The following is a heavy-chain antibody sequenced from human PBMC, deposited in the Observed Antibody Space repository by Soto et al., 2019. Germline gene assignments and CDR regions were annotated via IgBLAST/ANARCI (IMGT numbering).Heavy chain of an antibody. D-gene: IGHD3-9*01. CDR1: GFTFSSYS. CDR3: AREANDILTGYYYYYYMDV. CDR2: ISSSSSYI. V-gene: IGHV3-21*01. Sequence: ESGGGLVKPGGSLRLSCAASGFTFSSYSMNWVRQAPGKGLEWVSSISSSSSYIYYADSVKGRFTISRDNAKNSLYLQMNSLRAEDTAVYYCAREANDILTGYYYYYYMDVWGKGTTVTVSS. J-gene: IGHJ6*03.